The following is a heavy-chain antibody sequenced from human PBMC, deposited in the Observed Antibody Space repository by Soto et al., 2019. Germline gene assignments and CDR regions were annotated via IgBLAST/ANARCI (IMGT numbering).Heavy chain of an antibody. CDR2: ISNTGLTT. J-gene: IGHJ5*02. CDR3: AKDPLWGQWLEYGYLDQ. CDR1: GLTFSSYA. D-gene: IGHD6-19*01. V-gene: IGHV3-23*01. Sequence: EVQLLESGGGLVQPGGSLRLSFAASGLTFSSYAMSWVRQAPGRGLEWVAVISNTGLTTHYADSVKGRFTISRDNSKRTVYLQMNSLRVDDTAVYFCAKDPLWGQWLEYGYLDQWGQGNLVTVSS.